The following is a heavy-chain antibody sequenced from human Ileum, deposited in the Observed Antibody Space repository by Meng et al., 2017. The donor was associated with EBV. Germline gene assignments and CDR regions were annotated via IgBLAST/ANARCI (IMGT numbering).Heavy chain of an antibody. CDR1: GYTFTSYA. CDR3: ARGSLEADEDPG. CDR2: IDPNTGNP. D-gene: IGHD6-13*01. Sequence: QVQLVQSGSELKQPGXSVKVSCRPSGYTFTSYAINWVRQAPGQGPDWMGWIDPNTGNPTYDQGFTGRFVFSLDTSVSTAYLQINSLRADDTAVYYCARGSLEADEDPGWGQGTLVTVAS. V-gene: IGHV7-4-1*02. J-gene: IGHJ4*02.